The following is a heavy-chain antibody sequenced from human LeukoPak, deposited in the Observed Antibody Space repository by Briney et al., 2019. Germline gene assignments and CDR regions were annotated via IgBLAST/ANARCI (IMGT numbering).Heavy chain of an antibody. CDR2: ISYSGST. J-gene: IGHJ5*02. V-gene: IGHV4-59*01. CDR1: GGSINNYY. Sequence: PSETLSLTCSVSGGSINNYYWIWIRQPPGKGLEWIGHISYSGSTNYNPSLKSRVTISVDTSKNQFSLRMTSVTAADTAVYYCARGHDGVVGWFAPWGRGTLVTVSS. CDR3: ARGHDGVVGWFAP. D-gene: IGHD2-15*01.